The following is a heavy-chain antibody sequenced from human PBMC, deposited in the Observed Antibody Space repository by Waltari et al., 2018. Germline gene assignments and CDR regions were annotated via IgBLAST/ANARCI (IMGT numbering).Heavy chain of an antibody. CDR3: AGPDYGVAGFDAFDI. CDR2: IKHSGST. D-gene: IGHD4-17*01. J-gene: IGHJ3*02. V-gene: IGHV4-34*01. CDR1: GGSFSGYY. Sequence: QVQLQQWGAGLLKPSETLSLTCAVYGGSFSGYYWSWIRQPPGKGLEWIGEIKHSGSTNYNPSLKSRVTIAVDTSKNQFSLKLSSGTAADTAVYYWAGPDYGVAGFDAFDIWGQGTMVTVSS.